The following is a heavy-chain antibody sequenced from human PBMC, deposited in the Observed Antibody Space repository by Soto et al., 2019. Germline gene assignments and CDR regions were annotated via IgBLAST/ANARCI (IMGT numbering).Heavy chain of an antibody. CDR1: GFTFNTYA. D-gene: IGHD3-3*01. J-gene: IGHJ4*02. Sequence: QVQLVESGGGVVQPGRSLRVSCAASGFTFNTYAMHWVRQAPGKGLEWVALISYDGKIKNYADSVKGRFTISRDDSKNTLYLQMNSLRTEDTAVYYCARDEGPYYWSPGDYWGQGTLVTVSS. CDR3: ARDEGPYYWSPGDY. V-gene: IGHV3-30*04. CDR2: ISYDGKIK.